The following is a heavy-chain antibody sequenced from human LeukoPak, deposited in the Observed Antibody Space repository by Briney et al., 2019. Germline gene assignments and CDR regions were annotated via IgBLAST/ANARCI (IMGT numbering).Heavy chain of an antibody. CDR2: VHNSGSA. CDR1: GGSISNYY. J-gene: IGHJ4*02. CDR3: AVTVATNASEY. Sequence: PSETLSLPCTVSGGSISNYYWSWIRQPPGKGLEWIGYVHNSGSANYNPSLKSRVTISVDTSKNQFSLKLTSVTAADTAVYFCAVTVATNASEYWGQGTLVTVSS. D-gene: IGHD5-12*01. V-gene: IGHV4-59*01.